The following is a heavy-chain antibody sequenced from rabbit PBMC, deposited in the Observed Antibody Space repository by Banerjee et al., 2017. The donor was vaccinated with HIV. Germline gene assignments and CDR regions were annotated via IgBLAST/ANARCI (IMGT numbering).Heavy chain of an antibody. CDR1: GFSFSSNYW. D-gene: IGHD8-1*01. J-gene: IGHJ6*01. CDR2: IYTGYDST. Sequence: QEQLEESGGDLVKPEGSLTLTCTASGFSFSSNYWICWVRQAPGKGLEWIGCIYTGYDSTYYASWAKGRFTVSKTSSTTVTLQMTSLTAADTATYFCARYPYTASYYPVGAFLWGPGTLVTVS. CDR3: ARYPYTASYYPVGAFL. V-gene: IGHV1S45*01.